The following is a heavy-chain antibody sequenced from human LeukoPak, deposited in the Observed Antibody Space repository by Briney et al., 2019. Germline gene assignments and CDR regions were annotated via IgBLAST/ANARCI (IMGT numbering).Heavy chain of an antibody. Sequence: SETLSLTCAVSGGSINTYYWSWIRQPPGKGPESIGYISYSGSPNYNPSLKSRVTISVDTSKKQFSLKPNSVTAADTAVYYCARLNRGIDAFDIWGQGTMVTVSS. D-gene: IGHD3-10*01. CDR3: ARLNRGIDAFDI. CDR2: ISYSGSP. CDR1: GGSINTYY. J-gene: IGHJ3*02. V-gene: IGHV4-59*01.